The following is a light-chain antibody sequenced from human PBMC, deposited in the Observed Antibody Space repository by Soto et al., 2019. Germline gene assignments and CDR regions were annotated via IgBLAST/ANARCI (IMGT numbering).Light chain of an antibody. V-gene: IGLV2-23*02. CDR3: CSFAGNITPYV. CDR1: SSDVGSYDL. J-gene: IGLJ1*01. CDR2: EVN. Sequence: QSALTQPASVSGSPGQSITISCTGTSSDVGSYDLVSWYQQHPGKAPKLMTYEVNKRPSGVSNRFSGSKSGNTASLTISGLQAEDEADYYCCSFAGNITPYVFGTGTKLTV.